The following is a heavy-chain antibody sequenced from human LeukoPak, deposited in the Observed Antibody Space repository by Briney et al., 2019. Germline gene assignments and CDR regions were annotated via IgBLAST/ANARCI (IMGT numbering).Heavy chain of an antibody. CDR2: ISYDGSNK. CDR1: GFTFSSYG. D-gene: IGHD4-17*01. CDR3: AKEYRYGDYVLDY. Sequence: GGPLRLSCAASGFTFSSYGMHWVRQAPGKGLEWVAVISYDGSNKYYADSVKGRFTISRDNSKNTLYLQMNSLRAEDTAVYYCAKEYRYGDYVLDYWGQGTLVTVSS. V-gene: IGHV3-30*18. J-gene: IGHJ4*02.